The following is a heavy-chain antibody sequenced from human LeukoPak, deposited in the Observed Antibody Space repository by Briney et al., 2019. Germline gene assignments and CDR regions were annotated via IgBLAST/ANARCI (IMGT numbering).Heavy chain of an antibody. CDR2: IYSSGYT. CDR3: ARGEHYVDS. D-gene: IGHD1/OR15-1a*01. V-gene: IGHV4-4*07. J-gene: IGHJ4*02. CDR1: GGTIRSHY. Sequence: SETLSLTCTVSGGTIRSHYWNWIRQPAGKGLEWIGRIYSSGYTNDNPFLKSRITMSVHMSKNQFSLRLNSVTAADTAVYYCARGEHYVDSWGQGMLVTVSS.